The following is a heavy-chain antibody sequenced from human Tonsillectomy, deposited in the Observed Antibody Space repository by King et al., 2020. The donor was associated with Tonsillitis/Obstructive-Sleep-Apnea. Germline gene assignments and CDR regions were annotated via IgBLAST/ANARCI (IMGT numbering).Heavy chain of an antibody. CDR3: ARGYCSRTSCYMVLIDY. D-gene: IGHD2-2*02. J-gene: IGHJ4*02. Sequence: VQLVESGGGLVKPGGSLRLSCAASRFTLSDHYMSWIRQAPGKGLEWVSYISGSVSYTNSASSVKGRFTMSRDNAKNSLYLQMDSLRAEDTAVYYCARGYCSRTSCYMVLIDYWGQGTLVTVSS. CDR1: RFTLSDHY. V-gene: IGHV3-11*05. CDR2: ISGSVSYT.